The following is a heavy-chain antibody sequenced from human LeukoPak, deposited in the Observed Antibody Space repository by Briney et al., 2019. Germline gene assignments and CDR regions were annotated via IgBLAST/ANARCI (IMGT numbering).Heavy chain of an antibody. CDR3: ARAPPTDWYFGL. V-gene: IGHV3-23*01. D-gene: IGHD4-17*01. J-gene: IGHJ2*01. CDR2: ISGSGGST. Sequence: GGSLRLSCAASGFAFSSYAMSWVRQAPGKGLEWVSAISGSGGSTYYADSVKGRFTVSRDNSKNTLYLQMNSLRAEDTAVYYCARAPPTDWYFGLWGRGTLVTVSS. CDR1: GFAFSSYA.